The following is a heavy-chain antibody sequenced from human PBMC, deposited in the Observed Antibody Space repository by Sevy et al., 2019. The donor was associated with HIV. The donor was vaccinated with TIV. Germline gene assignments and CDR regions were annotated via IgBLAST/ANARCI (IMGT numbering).Heavy chain of an antibody. D-gene: IGHD5-18*01. J-gene: IGHJ4*02. CDR1: GFTFSSYA. CDR2: ISYDGSNK. V-gene: IGHV3-30-3*01. CDR3: GRIGGEGGYSYGPIDY. Sequence: GGSLRLSCAASGFTFSSYAMHWVRQAPGKGLEWVAVISYDGSNKYYADSVKGRFTISRDNSKNTLYLQMNSLRAEDTAVYYCGRIGGEGGYSYGPIDYWGQGTLVTVSS.